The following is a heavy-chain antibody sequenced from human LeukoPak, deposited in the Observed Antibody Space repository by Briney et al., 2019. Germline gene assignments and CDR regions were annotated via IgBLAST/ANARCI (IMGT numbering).Heavy chain of an antibody. Sequence: PGRSLRLSCAASGFTFSSYGLHWVRQAPGKGLEWVSVIYSGGSTYYADSVKGRFTISRDNSKNTLYLQMNSLRAEDTAVYYCARDRSGGSCYSGGFDYWGQGTLVTVSS. CDR1: GFTFSSYG. D-gene: IGHD2-15*01. J-gene: IGHJ4*02. CDR3: ARDRSGGSCYSGGFDY. CDR2: IYSGGST. V-gene: IGHV3-66*01.